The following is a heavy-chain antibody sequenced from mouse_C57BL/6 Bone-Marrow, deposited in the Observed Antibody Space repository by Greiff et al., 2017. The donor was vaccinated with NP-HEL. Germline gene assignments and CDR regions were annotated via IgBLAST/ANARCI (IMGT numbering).Heavy chain of an antibody. D-gene: IGHD1-1*01. CDR3: AKAFHYYGSRDY. V-gene: IGHV1-55*01. J-gene: IGHJ2*01. CDR1: GYTFTSYW. Sequence: QVQLKQPGAELVKPGASVKMSCKASGYTFTSYWITWVKQRPGQGLEWIGDIYPGSGSTNYNEKFKSKATLTVDTSSSTAYMQLSSLTSEDSAVYYCAKAFHYYGSRDYWGQGTTLTVSS. CDR2: IYPGSGST.